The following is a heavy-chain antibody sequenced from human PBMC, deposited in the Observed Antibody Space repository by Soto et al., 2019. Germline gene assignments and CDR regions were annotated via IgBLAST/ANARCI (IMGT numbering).Heavy chain of an antibody. D-gene: IGHD3-10*01. V-gene: IGHV3-30*03. CDR1: GFRFSTYG. J-gene: IGHJ5*02. Sequence: GGSLRLSCTASGFRFSTYGMHWVRQAPGKGLELVAVISNDGSDRYYGVSVKGRFTISRDSARNTVYLQMNGLRVDDTAVYYFARVGPYDSQSYMFRYDRFDPWGQGTQVTV. CDR2: ISNDGSDR. CDR3: ARVGPYDSQSYMFRYDRFDP.